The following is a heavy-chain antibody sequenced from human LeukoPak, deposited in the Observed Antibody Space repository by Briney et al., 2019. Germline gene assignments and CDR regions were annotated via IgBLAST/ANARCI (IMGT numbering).Heavy chain of an antibody. CDR3: GRGGSSWLYFFEY. Sequence: GGSLRLSCAASGFTFSTYAVSWVRQAPGKGLEWVSSISGGGGNTYFADSVKGRFTISRDNSKNTLYLQMNSLRAEDTALYYCGRGGSSWLYFFEYWGQGTPVTVSS. CDR1: GFTFSTYA. J-gene: IGHJ4*02. D-gene: IGHD6-13*01. CDR2: ISGGGGNT. V-gene: IGHV3-23*01.